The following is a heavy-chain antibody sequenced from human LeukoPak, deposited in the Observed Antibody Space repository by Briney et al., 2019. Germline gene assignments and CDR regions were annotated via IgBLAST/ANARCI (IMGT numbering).Heavy chain of an antibody. J-gene: IGHJ4*02. CDR3: ARDQITANDYYYDSSGPSDY. CDR1: GYTFTGYY. Sequence: GASVKVSCKASGYTFTGYYMHWVRQAPGQGLEWMGWINPNSGGTNYAQKFQGRVTMTRDTSISTAYMELSRLRSDDTAVYYCARDQITANDYYYDSSGPSDYWGQGTLVTVSS. D-gene: IGHD3-22*01. CDR2: INPNSGGT. V-gene: IGHV1-2*02.